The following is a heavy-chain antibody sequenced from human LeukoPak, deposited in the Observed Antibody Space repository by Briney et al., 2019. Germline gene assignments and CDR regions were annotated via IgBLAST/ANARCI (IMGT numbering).Heavy chain of an antibody. Sequence: GGSLRLSCAASGFTFSTYTMNWVRQAPGKGLEWVSYIGSSSGTIYYADSVKGRFTISRDNAKNSLFLQMDSLRAEDTAVYYCARDLGSRSFPSFWGQRTLVTVSS. CDR3: ARDLGSRSFPSF. D-gene: IGHD2-2*01. V-gene: IGHV3-48*01. CDR1: GFTFSTYT. CDR2: IGSSSGTI. J-gene: IGHJ4*02.